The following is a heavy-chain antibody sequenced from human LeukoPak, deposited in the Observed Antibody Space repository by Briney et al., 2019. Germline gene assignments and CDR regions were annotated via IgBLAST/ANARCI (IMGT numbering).Heavy chain of an antibody. CDR1: GFPFTSNY. Sequence: GSLRLSCAASGFPFTSNYMSWVRQAPGKGLEGVSVIYSGGSTYYADSVKGRFTISRDNSKNTLYLQMNSLRAEDTAVYYCARGVYGGNSYYFDYWGQGTLVTVSS. V-gene: IGHV3-53*01. J-gene: IGHJ4*02. CDR2: IYSGGST. CDR3: ARGVYGGNSYYFDY. D-gene: IGHD4-23*01.